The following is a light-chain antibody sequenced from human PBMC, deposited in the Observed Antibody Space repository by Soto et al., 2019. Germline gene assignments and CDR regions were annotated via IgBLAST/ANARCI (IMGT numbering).Light chain of an antibody. CDR3: QQYAGSPRT. CDR2: GAS. Sequence: EIVLTQSPGTLSLSTGERATLSCRASQSVSNNYLAWYQQKPGQAPRLLIYGASNRATGIPDRFSGSGSGTDFTLTINRVEPEDFAVYFCQQYAGSPRTFGQGTKVDI. V-gene: IGKV3-20*01. CDR1: QSVSNNY. J-gene: IGKJ1*01.